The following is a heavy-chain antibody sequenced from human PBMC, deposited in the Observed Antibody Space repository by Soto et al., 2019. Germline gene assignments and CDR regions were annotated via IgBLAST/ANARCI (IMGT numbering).Heavy chain of an antibody. V-gene: IGHV4-30-4*01. CDR3: ASSSLSGMDV. J-gene: IGHJ6*02. D-gene: IGHD2-2*01. CDR1: GGYISSGYYY. CDR2: IYYSANT. Sequence: QVQLQESGPGLVKPSQTLSLTCSVSGGYISSGYYYWSWIRQPPGKGLEWSGNIYYSANTYYNPSLKSRLCISIDTSNNQFSLKLGSVTAADTAVYYCASSSLSGMDVWGQETTVTVSS.